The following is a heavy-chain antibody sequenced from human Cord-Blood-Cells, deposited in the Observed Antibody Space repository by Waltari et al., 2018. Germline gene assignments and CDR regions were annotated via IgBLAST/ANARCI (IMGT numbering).Heavy chain of an antibody. CDR2: INHSGST. D-gene: IGHD3-3*01. CDR1: GGSFSGYY. J-gene: IGHJ4*02. Sequence: QVQLQQWGAGLLKPSETLSLTCAVYGGSFSGYYWSWIRPPPGKGLEWIGEINHSGSTNYNPSLKSRVTISVDTSKNQFSLKLSSVTAADTAVYYCATYYDFWSGYYYDYWGQGTLVTVSS. CDR3: ATYYDFWSGYYYDY. V-gene: IGHV4-34*01.